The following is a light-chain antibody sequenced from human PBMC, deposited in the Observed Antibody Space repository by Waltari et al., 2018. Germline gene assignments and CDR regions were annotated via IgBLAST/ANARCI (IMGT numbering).Light chain of an antibody. CDR1: QDISNF. CDR3: QQYDHLPLT. J-gene: IGKJ4*01. CDR2: DAS. Sequence: DIQMTQSPSSLSASIGDRVTFTCRASQDISNFLKWYQQKPGGAPKLVIYDASNLETGVPSRFGGSGSGTLFTFTISSLQPEDIATFYCQQYDHLPLTFGGGTKVQIK. V-gene: IGKV1-33*01.